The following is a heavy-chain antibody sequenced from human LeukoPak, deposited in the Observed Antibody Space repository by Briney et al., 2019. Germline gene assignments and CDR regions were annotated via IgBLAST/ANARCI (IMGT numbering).Heavy chain of an antibody. CDR2: IYNSGST. CDR1: GASISSYY. Sequence: SETLSLTCTVSGASISSYYWSWIRQPPGKGLEWIGYIYNSGSTNYNPSLRSRVTMSVDTSKNQLSLTLRSVTAADTAVYYCARILEGGSSSGWGAFDIWGQGTMVTLST. D-gene: IGHD6-6*01. V-gene: IGHV4-59*01. J-gene: IGHJ3*02. CDR3: ARILEGGSSSGWGAFDI.